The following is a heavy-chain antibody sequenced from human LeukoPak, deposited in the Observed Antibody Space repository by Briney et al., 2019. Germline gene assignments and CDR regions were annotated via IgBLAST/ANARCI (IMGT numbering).Heavy chain of an antibody. CDR3: VRDRHWSFDY. V-gene: IGHV3-30*02. CDR1: GFSFSIYG. J-gene: IGHJ4*02. D-gene: IGHD1-1*01. CDR2: IQYDGNNN. Sequence: GGSLRLSCAASGFSFSIYGMHWVRQAPGKGLKWVAYIQYDGNNNNYAESVKGRFTISRDNSKNTLYLQMNSLRAEDTAAYSCVRDRHWSFDYWGQGTLVTVSS.